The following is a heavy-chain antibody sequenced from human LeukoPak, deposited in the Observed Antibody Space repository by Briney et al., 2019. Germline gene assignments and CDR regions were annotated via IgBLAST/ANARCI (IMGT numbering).Heavy chain of an antibody. CDR3: ARRAGAYSHPYDY. D-gene: IGHD4/OR15-4a*01. CDR1: GFIFSSYG. V-gene: IGHV3-23*01. J-gene: IGHJ4*02. CDR2: ISGSGGST. Sequence: GGTLRLSCAASGFIFSSYGMSWVRQAPGKGLEWVSDISGSGGSTYYADSVKGRFTISRDNSKNTLYLQMNSLRAEDTAVYYCARRAGAYSHPYDYWGQGTLVTVSS.